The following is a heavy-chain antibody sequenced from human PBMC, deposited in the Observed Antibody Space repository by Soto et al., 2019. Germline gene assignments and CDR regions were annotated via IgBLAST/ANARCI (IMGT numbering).Heavy chain of an antibody. V-gene: IGHV3-23*01. J-gene: IGHJ4*02. CDR2: ISGSGAIT. D-gene: IGHD3-9*01. CDR1: GFTFKNYD. Sequence: EVQLLESGGGLVQPGGSLRLSCVASGFTFKNYDMRWVRQAPGKGLEWVSGISGSGAITYYADSVRGRFTISRDNSNNTMYLQLSSLGAEDTAIYYCAKDRQFRSYYESAGHYNNWGQGTLVTVSS. CDR3: AKDRQFRSYYESAGHYNN.